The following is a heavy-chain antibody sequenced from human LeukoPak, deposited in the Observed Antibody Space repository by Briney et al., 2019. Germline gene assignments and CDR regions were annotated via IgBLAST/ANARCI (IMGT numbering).Heavy chain of an antibody. D-gene: IGHD3/OR15-3a*01. Sequence: GGSLRLSCAASGFTFSSYSMNWVRQAPGKGLEWVSSISSSSSYIYYADSVKGRFTISRDNAKNSLYLQMNSLRAEDTAVYYCAREVRTGAVPFDYWGRGTLVTVSS. J-gene: IGHJ4*02. CDR1: GFTFSSYS. V-gene: IGHV3-21*01. CDR2: ISSSSSYI. CDR3: AREVRTGAVPFDY.